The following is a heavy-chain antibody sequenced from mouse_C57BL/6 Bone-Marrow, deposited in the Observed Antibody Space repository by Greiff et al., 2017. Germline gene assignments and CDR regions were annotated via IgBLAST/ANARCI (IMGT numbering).Heavy chain of an antibody. CDR3: ARSVYYDYDCVFFAY. CDR1: GYAFTNYL. D-gene: IGHD2-4*01. V-gene: IGHV1-54*01. CDR2: INPGSGGT. J-gene: IGHJ3*01. Sequence: QVQLQQSGAELVRPGTSVKVSCKASGYAFTNYLIEWVKQRPGQGLEWIGVINPGSGGTNYNEKFKGKATLTADKSSSTAYMQLSSLTSEDSAVYFGARSVYYDYDCVFFAYWGQGTLVTVSA.